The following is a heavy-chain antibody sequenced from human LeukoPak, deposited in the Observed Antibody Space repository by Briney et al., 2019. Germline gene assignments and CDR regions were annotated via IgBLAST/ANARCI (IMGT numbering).Heavy chain of an antibody. CDR3: ARDGRYYYGSGSPFDY. CDR1: GFTFSSYG. V-gene: IGHV3-33*01. CDR2: ICYDGSKE. Sequence: GGSLRLSCAASGFTFSSYGMHWVRQAPGKGLEWVAVICYDGSKEYYADSVKGRFTISRDNYKNTLSLQMNSLRAEDPAVYYCARDGRYYYGSGSPFDYWGQGTLVTVSS. J-gene: IGHJ4*02. D-gene: IGHD3-10*01.